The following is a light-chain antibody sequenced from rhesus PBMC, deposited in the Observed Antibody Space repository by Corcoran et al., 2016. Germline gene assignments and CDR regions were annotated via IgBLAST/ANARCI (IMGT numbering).Light chain of an antibody. V-gene: IGLV2-11*01. J-gene: IGLJ1*01. CDR2: KVY. CDR3: SSLEASDTYV. Sequence: QSAPIQSPSVSGSLGQSGTISCTGTSSDIGRYNYVSWYRQQPGTTTKLLIYKVYMRGSGVSDRFSGSKSGNTASLTISGLQPEDEADYYRSSLEASDTYVFGTGTRLTVL. CDR1: SSDIGRYNY.